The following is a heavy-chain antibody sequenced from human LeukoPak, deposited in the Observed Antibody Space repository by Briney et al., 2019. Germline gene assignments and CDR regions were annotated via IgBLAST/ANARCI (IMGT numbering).Heavy chain of an antibody. CDR1: GYTFSIYG. CDR2: ISAYEGDT. J-gene: IGHJ4*02. CDR3: ARDVITVFSTSPWRGFDY. Sequence: ASVKVSCKASGYTFSIYGISWVRQAPGQGLEWMGWISAYEGDTNYAQNFQGRVTMTTDTSTSTAYMELRSLRSDDTAVYYCARDVITVFSTSPWRGFDYWGQGTLVIVSS. D-gene: IGHD6-6*01. V-gene: IGHV1-18*01.